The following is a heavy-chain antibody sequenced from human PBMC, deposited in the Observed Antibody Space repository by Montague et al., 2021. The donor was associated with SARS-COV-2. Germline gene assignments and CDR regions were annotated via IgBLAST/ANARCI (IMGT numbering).Heavy chain of an antibody. CDR1: GFTFRNYA. J-gene: IGHJ4*02. V-gene: IGHV3-23*01. CDR3: AKDREVATGGLYYFDY. Sequence: SLRLSCAASGFTFRNYAMIWVRQAPGKGLEWVSGISGSADITYYADSVKGRFTISRDNSKNTLYLQMSSLRAEDTAVYYCAKDREVATGGLYYFDYWGQGTLVTVSS. CDR2: ISGSADIT. D-gene: IGHD5-24*01.